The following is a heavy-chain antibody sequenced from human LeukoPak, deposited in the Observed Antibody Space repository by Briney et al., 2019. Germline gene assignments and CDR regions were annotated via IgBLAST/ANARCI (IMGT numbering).Heavy chain of an antibody. CDR1: GFTFSSYW. CDR3: ARVKVVRGVAGSLHDY. Sequence: PGGSLRLSCAASGFTFSSYWMHWVRQAPEKGLVWVSRINSEGSSTSYADSVKGRFTISRDNAKNTLYLQMNSLRAEDTAVYYCARVKVVRGVAGSLHDYWGQGTLVTVSS. CDR2: INSEGSST. D-gene: IGHD3-10*01. V-gene: IGHV3-74*01. J-gene: IGHJ4*02.